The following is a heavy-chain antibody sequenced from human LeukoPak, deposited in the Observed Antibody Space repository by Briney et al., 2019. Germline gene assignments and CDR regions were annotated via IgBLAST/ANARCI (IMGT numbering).Heavy chain of an antibody. CDR2: ISGYNGNT. CDR1: GFTFTSYG. D-gene: IGHD6-13*01. J-gene: IGHJ4*02. Sequence: GASVKVSFKTSGFTFTSYGISWVRQAPGQGREWVGWISGYNGNTNYAQKFRGRLTMTIDTSTTTAYMELRSLRSDDTAVYYCAKDRSSSAREDWGQGTLVTVSS. V-gene: IGHV1-18*01. CDR3: AKDRSSSARED.